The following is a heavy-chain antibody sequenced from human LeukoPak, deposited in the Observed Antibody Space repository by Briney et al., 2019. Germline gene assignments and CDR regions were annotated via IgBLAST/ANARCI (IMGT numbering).Heavy chain of an antibody. J-gene: IGHJ4*02. CDR1: GYSFTSYW. Sequence: GESLKISCKGSGYSFTSYWIGWVRQMPGKGLEWMGIIYPGDSDTRYSPSFQGQVTISADKSISTAYLQWSSLKASDTAMYFCARQKPFSDSSGYYGFWGQGTLVTVSS. D-gene: IGHD3-22*01. V-gene: IGHV5-51*01. CDR3: ARQKPFSDSSGYYGF. CDR2: IYPGDSDT.